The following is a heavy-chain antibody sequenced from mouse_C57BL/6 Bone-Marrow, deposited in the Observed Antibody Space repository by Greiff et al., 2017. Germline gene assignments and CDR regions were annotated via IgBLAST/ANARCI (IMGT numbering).Heavy chain of an antibody. J-gene: IGHJ3*01. Sequence: LVESGAELVKPGASVKISCKASGYAFSSYWMKWLRQRPGTGLEWIGQIYPGDGDTNYNGKFKGKATLTADKSSSTAYMQLSSLTSEDSAVYFCARLATGFAYWGQGTLVTVSA. V-gene: IGHV1-80*01. D-gene: IGHD1-2*01. CDR3: ARLATGFAY. CDR2: IYPGDGDT. CDR1: GYAFSSYW.